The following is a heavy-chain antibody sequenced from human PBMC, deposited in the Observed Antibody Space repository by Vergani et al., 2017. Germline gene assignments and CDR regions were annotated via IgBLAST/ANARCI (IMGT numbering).Heavy chain of an antibody. CDR1: GFTLSNYD. J-gene: IGHJ4*02. D-gene: IGHD3-16*01. CDR3: AKHFRGWGIDY. V-gene: IGHV3-30*02. CDR2: IQFDGSNQ. Sequence: QVQLVESGGGVVQRGGSLRLSCATSGFTLSNYDMQWIRQGPGKGLEVVAFIQFDGSNQYYADSVKGRFTLSRDFSKNTLYLQMNSLRTADTATYYCAKHFRGWGIDYWGQGTQVIVSS.